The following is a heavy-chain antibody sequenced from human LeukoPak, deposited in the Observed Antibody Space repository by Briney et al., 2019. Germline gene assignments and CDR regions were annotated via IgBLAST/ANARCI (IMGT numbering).Heavy chain of an antibody. Sequence: ASVKVSCKASGYTFTSYYMHWVRQAPGKGLEWMGIINPSGGSTSYAQKFQGRVTMTRDTSTSTVYMELSSLRSEDSAVYYCARDAHYDILTGWFDYWGQGTLVTVSS. V-gene: IGHV1-46*01. D-gene: IGHD3-9*01. CDR3: ARDAHYDILTGWFDY. CDR2: INPSGGST. J-gene: IGHJ4*02. CDR1: GYTFTSYY.